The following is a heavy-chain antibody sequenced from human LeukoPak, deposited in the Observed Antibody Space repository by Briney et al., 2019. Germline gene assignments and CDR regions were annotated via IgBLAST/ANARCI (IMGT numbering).Heavy chain of an antibody. J-gene: IGHJ6*03. CDR1: GGSFSGYS. CDR3: ARVRLPPYYYYFYYMDV. CDR2: INHSGTT. V-gene: IGHV4-34*01. Sequence: PSETLSLTCAVYGGSFSGYSWTWIRQPPGKGLEWIGEINHSGTTDYNPSLQSRVTISLDTSKNQFSLKVTSVTAADTAVYYCARVRLPPYYYYFYYMDVWGTGTTATVSS. D-gene: IGHD5-18*01.